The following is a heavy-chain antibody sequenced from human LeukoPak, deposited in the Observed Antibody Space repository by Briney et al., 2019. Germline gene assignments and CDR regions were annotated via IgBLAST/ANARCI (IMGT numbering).Heavy chain of an antibody. CDR3: ARATAGFDP. J-gene: IGHJ5*02. CDR1: GGSISSGSYY. V-gene: IGHV4-61*02. Sequence: SETLSLTCTVSGGSISSGSYYWSWIRQPAGKGLEWIGRIYTSGSTNYNPSLKSRVTISVDTSKNQFSLKLSSVTAADTAVYYCARATAGFDPWGQGTLVTVSS. CDR2: IYTSGST.